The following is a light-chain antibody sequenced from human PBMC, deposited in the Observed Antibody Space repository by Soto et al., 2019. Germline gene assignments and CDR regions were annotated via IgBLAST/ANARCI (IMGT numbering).Light chain of an antibody. V-gene: IGLV2-14*01. CDR1: SSDIGGYNF. CDR3: GTWDSSLSAYV. CDR2: EVN. Sequence: QSVLTQPASVSGSPGQSITISCTGTSSDIGGYNFVSWYQHHPGKAPKLMIYEVNNRPSGVSSRFSGSKSGNTASLTISGLQTEDEADYYCGTWDSSLSAYVFGTGTKAT. J-gene: IGLJ1*01.